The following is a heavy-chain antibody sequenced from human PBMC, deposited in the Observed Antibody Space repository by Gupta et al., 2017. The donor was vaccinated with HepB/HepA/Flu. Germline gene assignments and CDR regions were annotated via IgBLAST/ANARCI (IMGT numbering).Heavy chain of an antibody. CDR2: INHSGST. J-gene: IGHJ5*02. CDR1: GGSFSGYY. Sequence: QVQLQQWGAGLLKPSETLSLTCAVYGGSFSGYYWSWIRQPPGKGLEWIGEINHSGSTNYNPSLKSRVTISVDTSKNQFSLKLSSVTAADTAVYYCARVLSLFNLRRFDPWGQGTLVTVSS. CDR3: ARVLSLFNLRRFDP. D-gene: IGHD3-9*01. V-gene: IGHV4-34*01.